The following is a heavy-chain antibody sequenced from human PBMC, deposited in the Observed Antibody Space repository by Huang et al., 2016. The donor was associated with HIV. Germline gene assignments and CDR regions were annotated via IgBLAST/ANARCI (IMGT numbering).Heavy chain of an antibody. Sequence: QAQLVQSGPEVKKPGASVTVSCQTSGYSFTSFDIAWVRQAPGQGLENMGWSSGYNGKTTYAQKFQGRVTMTTDTSTTTVYMDLRGLRSDDTAVYYCARAQRRSGWGPSFDDWGQGTLVAVSS. D-gene: IGHD6-19*01. CDR2: SSGYNGKT. CDR1: GYSFTSFD. CDR3: ARAQRRSGWGPSFDD. V-gene: IGHV1-18*04. J-gene: IGHJ4*02.